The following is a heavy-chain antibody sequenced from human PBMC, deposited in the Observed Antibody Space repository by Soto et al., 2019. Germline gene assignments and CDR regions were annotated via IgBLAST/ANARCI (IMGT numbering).Heavy chain of an antibody. V-gene: IGHV5-51*01. CDR1: GYNFAGYW. CDR2: IYPSDSDT. Sequence: GESLKISCKGSGYNFAGYWIAWVRQMPGKGLELMGIIYPSDSDTRYRPSFQGQVTISADKSISSAYLQWSSLRASDTAMYYCARGGVSSRTFDYWGQGTPVTVSS. D-gene: IGHD3-3*01. J-gene: IGHJ4*02. CDR3: ARGGVSSRTFDY.